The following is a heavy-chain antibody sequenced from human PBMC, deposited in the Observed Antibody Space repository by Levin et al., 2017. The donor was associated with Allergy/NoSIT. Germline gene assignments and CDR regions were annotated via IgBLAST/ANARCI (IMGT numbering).Heavy chain of an antibody. CDR3: ARDMGELHQFDY. D-gene: IGHD1-26*01. CDR2: IYSGGST. CDR1: GFTVSSHY. J-gene: IGHJ4*02. Sequence: GESLKISCAASGFTVSSHYMSWVRQAPGKGLEWVSVIYSGGSTYYADSVKGRFTISRDNSKNTLYLQMNSLRAEDTAVYYCARDMGELHQFDYWGQGTLVTVSS. V-gene: IGHV3-66*01.